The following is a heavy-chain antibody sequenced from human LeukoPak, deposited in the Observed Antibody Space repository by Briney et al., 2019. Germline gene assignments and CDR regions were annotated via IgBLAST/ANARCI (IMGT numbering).Heavy chain of an antibody. Sequence: PGGSLRLSCEASGFTFSSSWMHWVRQAPGKGLVWVSRINSDGSSTSYADSVKGRFTISRDNAKNTLYLQINTLRAEDTAVYYCAAGRSTWLDYWGRGTLVTVSS. CDR2: INSDGSST. CDR1: GFTFSSSW. CDR3: AAGRSTWLDY. V-gene: IGHV3-74*01. J-gene: IGHJ4*02. D-gene: IGHD6-13*01.